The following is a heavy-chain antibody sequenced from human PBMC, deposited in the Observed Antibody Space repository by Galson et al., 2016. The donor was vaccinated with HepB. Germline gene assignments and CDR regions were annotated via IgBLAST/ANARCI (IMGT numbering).Heavy chain of an antibody. CDR1: GFTFSTYS. J-gene: IGHJ4*02. V-gene: IGHV3-21*01. Sequence: SLRLSCAASGFTFSTYSMNWVRQVPGKVLEWVSSISSSSSYVYYGDSLKGRFTISRDNAKNSLYLQMNSLRAEDTAVYYCARDRGIQLWSRDGFDYWGQGTLVTVSS. CDR2: ISSSSSYV. D-gene: IGHD5-18*01. CDR3: ARDRGIQLWSRDGFDY.